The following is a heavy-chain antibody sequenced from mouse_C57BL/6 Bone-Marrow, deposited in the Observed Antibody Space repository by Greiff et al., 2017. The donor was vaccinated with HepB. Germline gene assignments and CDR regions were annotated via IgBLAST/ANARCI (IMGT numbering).Heavy chain of an antibody. V-gene: IGHV1-82*01. CDR1: GYAFSSSW. Sequence: QVQLQHSGPELVKPGASVKISCKASGYAFSSSWMNWVKQRPGKGLEWIGRIYPGDGDTNYNGKFKGKATLTADKSSSTAYMQLSSLTSEDSAVYFCARSATVVDYWGQGTTLTVSS. CDR2: IYPGDGDT. CDR3: ARSATVVDY. J-gene: IGHJ2*01. D-gene: IGHD1-1*01.